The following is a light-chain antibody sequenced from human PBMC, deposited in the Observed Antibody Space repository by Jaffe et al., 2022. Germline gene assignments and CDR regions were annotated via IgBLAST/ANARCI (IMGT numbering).Light chain of an antibody. Sequence: DIQLTQSPSFLSASVGDRVTITCRASQGISSYLAWYQQKPGKAPKLLIYAASTLQSGVPSRFSGSGSGTEFTLTISSLQPEDFATYYCQHTLATFGPGTKVDIK. CDR1: QGISSY. CDR3: QHTLAT. J-gene: IGKJ3*01. V-gene: IGKV1-9*01. CDR2: AAS.